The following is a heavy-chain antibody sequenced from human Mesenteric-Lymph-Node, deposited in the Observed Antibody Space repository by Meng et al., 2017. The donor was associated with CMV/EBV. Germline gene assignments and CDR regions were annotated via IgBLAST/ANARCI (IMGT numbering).Heavy chain of an antibody. D-gene: IGHD2-2*02. CDR1: GGSISSSSYY. CDR2: IKQDGSDK. V-gene: IGHV3-7*03. J-gene: IGHJ6*02. Sequence: ETLSLTCTVSGGSISSSSYYWGWIRQPPGKGLEWVASIKQDGSDKYYVDSVKGRFTISRDNAKNSLYLQMNSLRAEDTAVYYCAQGLYDPYYYAMDVWGQGTTVTVSS. CDR3: AQGLYDPYYYAMDV.